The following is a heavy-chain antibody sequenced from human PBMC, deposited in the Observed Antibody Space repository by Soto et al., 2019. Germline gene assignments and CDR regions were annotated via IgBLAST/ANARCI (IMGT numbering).Heavy chain of an antibody. J-gene: IGHJ6*03. CDR2: INAGNGNT. D-gene: IGHD3-3*01. CDR1: GYTFTSYA. V-gene: IGHV1-3*01. CDR3: AREFSDLGYYDFWSGHYYYYYMDV. Sequence: QVQLVQSGAEVKTPGASVKVSCKASGYTFTSYAMHWVRQAPGQRLEWMGWINAGNGNTKYSQKFQGRVTITRDTSASTAYMELSSLRSEDTAVYYCAREFSDLGYYDFWSGHYYYYYMDVWGKGTTVTVSS.